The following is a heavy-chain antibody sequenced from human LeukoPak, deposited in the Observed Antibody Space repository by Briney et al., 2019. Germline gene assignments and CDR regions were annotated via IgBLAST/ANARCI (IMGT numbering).Heavy chain of an antibody. V-gene: IGHV1-18*01. D-gene: IGHD2-2*01. CDR2: ISADNGNT. CDR3: ARDCTSTTCYVRAFDH. Sequence: ASVKVSCKASGYSFTNYGISWVRQAPGQGLEWVAWISADNGNTNYAQKVQGRVTMTTDTSTSTVYMELRSLRYDDTAVCYCARDCTSTTCYVRAFDHWGQGTLVTVSS. CDR1: GYSFTNYG. J-gene: IGHJ4*02.